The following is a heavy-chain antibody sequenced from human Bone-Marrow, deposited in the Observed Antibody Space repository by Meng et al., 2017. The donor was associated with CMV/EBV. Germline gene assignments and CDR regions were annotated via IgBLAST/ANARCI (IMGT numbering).Heavy chain of an antibody. CDR1: SYA. V-gene: IGHV3-30-3*01. Sequence: SYAMHWGRQAPGKGLEWVAVISYDGSNKYYADAVKGRFTISRDNSKNTLYLQMNSLRAEDTAVYYCARNSLYYDFWSGYYSEHYFDYWGQGTLVTVSS. CDR2: ISYDGSNK. J-gene: IGHJ4*02. CDR3: ARNSLYYDFWSGYYSEHYFDY. D-gene: IGHD3-3*01.